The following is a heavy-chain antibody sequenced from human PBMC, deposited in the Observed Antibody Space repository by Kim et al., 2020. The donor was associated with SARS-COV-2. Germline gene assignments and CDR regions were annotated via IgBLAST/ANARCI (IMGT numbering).Heavy chain of an antibody. J-gene: IGHJ4*02. CDR3: ARDQGSV. V-gene: IGHV3-74*01. CDR1: GFTFSSYL. CDR2: IHSDETMT. D-gene: IGHD6-19*01. Sequence: GGSRRLSCAASGFTFSSYLMHWVRQAPGKGLVWVSFIHSDETMTSYVDSVKGRFTISRDNAKSTVYLQMNSLRAEDTAVYYCARDQGSVWGKGTLVTV.